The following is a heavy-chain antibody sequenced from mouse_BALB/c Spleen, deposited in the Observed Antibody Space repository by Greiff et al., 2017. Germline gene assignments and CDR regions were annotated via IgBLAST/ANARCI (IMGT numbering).Heavy chain of an antibody. CDR1: GFTFSDYY. CDR2: ISDGGSYT. CDR3: ARADFDY. J-gene: IGHJ2*01. Sequence: EVQLVESGGGLVKPGGSLKLSCAASGFTFSDYYMYWVRQTPEKRLEWVATISDGGSYTYYPDSVKGRFTISRDNAKNNLYLQMSSLKSEDTAMYYCARADFDYWGQGTTLTVSS. V-gene: IGHV5-4*02.